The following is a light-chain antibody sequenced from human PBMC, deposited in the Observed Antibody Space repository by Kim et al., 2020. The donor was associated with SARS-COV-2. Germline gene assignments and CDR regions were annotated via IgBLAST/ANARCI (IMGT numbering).Light chain of an antibody. V-gene: IGLV1-47*01. CDR2: RNK. CDR3: AAWDDGLSSPV. Sequence: GQTLTNTCTGSSSSIGSKYVYWYQQHPGPAPNRLIYRNKHRPSGVPDRFSGSKSGTSDSLAISGLRSEDEADYYCAAWDDGLSSPVFGGGTKLTVL. J-gene: IGLJ3*02. CDR1: SSSIGSKY.